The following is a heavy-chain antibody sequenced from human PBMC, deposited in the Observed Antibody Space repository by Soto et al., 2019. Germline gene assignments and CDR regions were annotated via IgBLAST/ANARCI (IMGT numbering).Heavy chain of an antibody. CDR3: ARLPGVRGVFDGFNV. J-gene: IGHJ3*01. CDR2: IYPGDSDT. Sequence: PGESLKISCKGSGYSFAGYCIGWVRQMPGKGLDWMGVIYPGDSDTRYGPSFHGQVTISADKSISTAYLQWSSLKASDTAMYFCARLPGVRGVFDGFNVWGQGTMVTVSS. V-gene: IGHV5-51*01. CDR1: GYSFAGYC. D-gene: IGHD3-10*01.